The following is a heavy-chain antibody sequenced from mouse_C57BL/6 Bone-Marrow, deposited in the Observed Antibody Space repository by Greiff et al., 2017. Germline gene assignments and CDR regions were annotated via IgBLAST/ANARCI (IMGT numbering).Heavy chain of an antibody. Sequence: EVLLVESGGGLVQPGGSLKLSCAASGFTFSDYYMYWVRQTPEKRLEWVAYISNGGGSTYYPDTVKGRFTISRDNAKNTLYLQMSRLKSDDTAMYYSARRDYDSAWFADWGQGTLVTVSA. CDR1: GFTFSDYY. CDR2: ISNGGGST. CDR3: ARRDYDSAWFAD. D-gene: IGHD2-4*01. J-gene: IGHJ3*01. V-gene: IGHV5-12*01.